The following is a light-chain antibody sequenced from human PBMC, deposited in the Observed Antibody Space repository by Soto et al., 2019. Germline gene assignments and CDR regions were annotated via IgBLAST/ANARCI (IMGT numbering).Light chain of an antibody. J-gene: IGLJ3*02. CDR1: GGSIASNY. Sequence: NFMLTQPHSVSESPGKTITIFCTGSGGSIASNYVQWYQQRPGSAPTTVIYEDSQRPSGVPDRFAGSIDTSSNSASLTISGLQTEDEADYYCQSYDDNNRGVFGGGTKLTVL. V-gene: IGLV6-57*02. CDR3: QSYDDNNRGV. CDR2: EDS.